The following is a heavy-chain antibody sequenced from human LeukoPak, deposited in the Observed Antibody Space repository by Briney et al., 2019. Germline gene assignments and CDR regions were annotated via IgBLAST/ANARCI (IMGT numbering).Heavy chain of an antibody. Sequence: ASVKVSCKASGYTFTSYYMHWVRQAPGQGLEWMGIINPSGGSTSYAQKFQGRVTITRDTSASTAYMELSSLRSEDTAVYYCARDSMGGWPPPLTVAGEFDYWGQGTLVTVSS. J-gene: IGHJ4*02. D-gene: IGHD6-19*01. CDR3: ARDSMGGWPPPLTVAGEFDY. V-gene: IGHV1-46*01. CDR2: INPSGGST. CDR1: GYTFTSYY.